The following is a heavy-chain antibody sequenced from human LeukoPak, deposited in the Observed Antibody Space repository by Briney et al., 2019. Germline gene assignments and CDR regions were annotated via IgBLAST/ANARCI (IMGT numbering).Heavy chain of an antibody. Sequence: PGGSLRLSCAASGFTVSSDYMSWVRQAPGKGLEWVSVIYSGGSTYYADSVKGRFTISRDNSKNTLYLQMNSLRAEDTAVYYCAKDGVGYSGYSVKYDYWGQGTLVTVSS. CDR2: IYSGGST. CDR3: AKDGVGYSGYSVKYDY. J-gene: IGHJ4*02. V-gene: IGHV3-53*01. D-gene: IGHD5-12*01. CDR1: GFTVSSDY.